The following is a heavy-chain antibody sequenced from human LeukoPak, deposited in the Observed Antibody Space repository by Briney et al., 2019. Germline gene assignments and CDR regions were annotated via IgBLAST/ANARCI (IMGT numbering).Heavy chain of an antibody. CDR2: ISGSGGST. Sequence: ETLSLTCAVYGGSFSGYYWSWVRQAPGKGLEWVSAISGSGGSTYYADSVKGRFTISRDNSKNTLYLQMNSLRAEDTAVYYCAKGYGDYAVYWGQGTLVTVSS. J-gene: IGHJ4*02. D-gene: IGHD4-17*01. V-gene: IGHV3-23*01. CDR3: AKGYGDYAVY. CDR1: GGSFSGYY.